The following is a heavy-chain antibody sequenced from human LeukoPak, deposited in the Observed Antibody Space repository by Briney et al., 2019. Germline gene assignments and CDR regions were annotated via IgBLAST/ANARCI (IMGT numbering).Heavy chain of an antibody. J-gene: IGHJ4*02. CDR1: GSTFTDYW. CDR2: IRQDGGAT. D-gene: IGHD5-18*01. CDR3: ATSKDTAGGPY. Sequence: PGGSLRLSCAASGSTFTDYWMTWVRQAPGQGLEWMANIRQDGGATFYGGSVKGRFTISRDNAKNSVFLQMNSLRAEDTAVYYCATSKDTAGGPYWGQGTLVTVSS. V-gene: IGHV3-7*01.